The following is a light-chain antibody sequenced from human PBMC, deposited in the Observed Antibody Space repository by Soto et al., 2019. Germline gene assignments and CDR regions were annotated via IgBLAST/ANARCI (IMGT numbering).Light chain of an antibody. Sequence: QSALTQPASVSGSPGQSITISCTGTSSDVGDYNYVSWYQQHPGKAPKLMIFDVSNRPSGVSNRFSGSKSGNTASLTISGLQAEDEADYDCSSYTSSSTRVFGTGTKVTVL. V-gene: IGLV2-14*01. CDR3: SSYTSSSTRV. CDR2: DVS. J-gene: IGLJ1*01. CDR1: SSDVGDYNY.